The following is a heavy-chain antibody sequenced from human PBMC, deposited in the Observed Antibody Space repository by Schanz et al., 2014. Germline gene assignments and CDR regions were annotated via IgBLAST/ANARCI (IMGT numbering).Heavy chain of an antibody. CDR1: GFTFSHYG. J-gene: IGHJ4*02. CDR3: ARDYGLWSYAFDS. V-gene: IGHV3-30*02. Sequence: QVHVVESEGGVVQPGGSLRLSCATSGFTFSHYGIHWVRQAPGKGLEWVAFIRNDGTDKYYAESVRGRFTISRDNSQNTLFLQMNGLTSEDTAVFYCARDYGLWSYAFDSWGQGTLVTVSS. CDR2: IRNDGTDK. D-gene: IGHD3-10*01.